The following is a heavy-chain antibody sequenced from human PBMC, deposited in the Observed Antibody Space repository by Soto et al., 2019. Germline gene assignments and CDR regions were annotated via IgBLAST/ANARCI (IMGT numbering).Heavy chain of an antibody. CDR1: GFTFSDYY. CDR2: ISSTSAYT. J-gene: IGHJ4*02. V-gene: IGHV3-11*05. Sequence: QVPLVESGGGLVKPGGSLRLSCTASGFTFSDYYMNWFRQAPGKGLEWVSYISSTSAYTKYADYVKGRFTISRDNAENLLYLQMDGLRAEDTAVYYCARDPSRRSPPDYWGQGTLVTVSS. CDR3: ARDPSRRSPPDY.